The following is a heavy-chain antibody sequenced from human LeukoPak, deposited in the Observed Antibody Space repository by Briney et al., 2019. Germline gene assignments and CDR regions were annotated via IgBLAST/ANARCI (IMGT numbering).Heavy chain of an antibody. CDR1: GVTFNSYG. CDR3: AKRGYYGSGSYYLPIDY. D-gene: IGHD3-10*01. J-gene: IGHJ4*02. V-gene: IGHV3-23*01. CDR2: ISGSGGST. Sequence: GGTLRLSCAASGVTFNSYGMIWVRQAPGQGLEWVSAISGSGGSTYYADSVKGRFTISRDNSKNTLYLQMNSLRAEDTAVYYCAKRGYYGSGSYYLPIDYWGQGTLVTVSS.